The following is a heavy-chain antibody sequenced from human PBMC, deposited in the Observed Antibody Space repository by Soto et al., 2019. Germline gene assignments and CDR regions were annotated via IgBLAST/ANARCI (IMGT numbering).Heavy chain of an antibody. V-gene: IGHV3-30*18. Sequence: GGSLRLSCAASGFTFSSYGMHWVRQAPGKGLEWVAVISYDGSNKYYADSVKGRFTISRDNSKNTLYLQMNSLRAEDTAVYYCAKGPLAYCGGDCYLDYWGQGTLVTVSS. D-gene: IGHD2-21*02. J-gene: IGHJ4*02. CDR2: ISYDGSNK. CDR1: GFTFSSYG. CDR3: AKGPLAYCGGDCYLDY.